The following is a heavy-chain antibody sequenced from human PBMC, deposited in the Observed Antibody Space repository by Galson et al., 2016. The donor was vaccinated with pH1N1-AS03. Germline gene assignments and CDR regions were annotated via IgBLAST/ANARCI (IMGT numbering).Heavy chain of an antibody. Sequence: PALVTPTQTLTLTCTVSGFSLSNAKMGVSWIRQPPGKALEWLAHILSNDEKSYSTSLESRLTISKDTSKSQVLLTLANVDPAYTATYYCTRLTCISVITLADIFFDGGAQGTMVTVAS. V-gene: IGHV2-26*01. CDR1: GFSLSNAKMG. CDR3: TRLTCISVITLADIFFDG. J-gene: IGHJ3*01. CDR2: ILSNDEK. D-gene: IGHD3-9*01.